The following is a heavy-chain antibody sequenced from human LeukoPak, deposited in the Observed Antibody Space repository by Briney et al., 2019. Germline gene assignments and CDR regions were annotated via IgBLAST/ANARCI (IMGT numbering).Heavy chain of an antibody. J-gene: IGHJ5*02. CDR3: ARDDYRGFTDFDP. D-gene: IGHD3-10*01. Sequence: SEALPQTCPVCRCSISQYLWSWMRQPPARGREWIGYIAYTGITNYNPALKSRVTISVDTSKNQFSLQLTSVTAAETAVYYCARDDYRGFTDFDPWGQGTLVTVSS. V-gene: IGHV4-59*01. CDR2: IAYTGIT. CDR1: RCSISQYL.